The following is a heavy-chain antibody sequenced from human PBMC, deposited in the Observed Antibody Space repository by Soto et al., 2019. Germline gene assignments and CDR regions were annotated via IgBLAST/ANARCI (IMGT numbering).Heavy chain of an antibody. D-gene: IGHD3-22*01. V-gene: IGHV3-30*18. CDR3: AKEKMGRANYYDSSGYYDY. J-gene: IGHJ4*02. CDR2: ISYDGSNK. Sequence: EGSLRLSCAASGFTFSSYGMHWVRQAPGKGLEWVAVISYDGSNKYYADSVKGRFTISRDNSKNTLYLQMNSLRAEDTAVYYCAKEKMGRANYYDSSGYYDYWGQGTLVTVSS. CDR1: GFTFSSYG.